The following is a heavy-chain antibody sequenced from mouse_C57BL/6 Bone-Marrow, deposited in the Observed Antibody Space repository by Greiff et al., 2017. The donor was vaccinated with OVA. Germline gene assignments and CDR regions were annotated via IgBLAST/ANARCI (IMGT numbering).Heavy chain of an antibody. CDR1: GYTFTSYW. V-gene: IGHV1-59*01. D-gene: IGHD1-1*01. J-gene: IGHJ4*01. CDR3: ARLIGSSYKAMDY. Sequence: QVQLKQPGAELVRPGTSVKLSCKASGYTFTSYWMHWVKQRPGQGLEWIGVIDPSDSYTNYNQKFKGKATLTVDTSSSTAYMQLSSLTSEDSAVYYCARLIGSSYKAMDYWGQGTSVTVSS. CDR2: IDPSDSYT.